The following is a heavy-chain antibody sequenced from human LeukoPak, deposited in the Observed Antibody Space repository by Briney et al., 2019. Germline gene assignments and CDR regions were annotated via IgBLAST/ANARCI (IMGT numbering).Heavy chain of an antibody. V-gene: IGHV3-74*01. J-gene: IGHJ6*02. CDR3: AREGIAAADGMDV. CDR1: GFTFSSYW. CDR2: INSDGSST. D-gene: IGHD6-13*01. Sequence: GSLRLSCAASGFTFSSYWMHWVRQAPGKGLVWVSRINSDGSSTSYADSVKGRFTISRDNAKNTLYLQMNSLRAEDTAVYYCAREGIAAADGMDVWGQGTTVTVSS.